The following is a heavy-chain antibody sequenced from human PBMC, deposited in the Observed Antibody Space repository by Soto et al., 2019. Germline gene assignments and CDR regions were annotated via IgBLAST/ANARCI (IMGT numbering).Heavy chain of an antibody. CDR3: AKDGGVTQGY. D-gene: IGHD3-16*01. CDR2: ISYDGSNK. J-gene: IGHJ4*02. CDR1: GFTFSSYA. V-gene: IGHV3-30-3*01. Sequence: PGGSLRLSCAASGFTFSSYAMHWVRQAPGKGLEWVAVISYDGSNKYYADSVKGRFTISRDNSKNTLYLQMNSLRAEDTAVYYCAKDGGVTQGYWGQGTLVTVSS.